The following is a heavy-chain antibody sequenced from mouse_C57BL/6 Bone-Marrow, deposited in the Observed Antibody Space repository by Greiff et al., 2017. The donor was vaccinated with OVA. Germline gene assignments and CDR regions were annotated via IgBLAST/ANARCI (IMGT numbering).Heavy chain of an antibody. D-gene: IGHD1-1*01. CDR1: GYSITSGYY. Sequence: EVKLEESGPGLVKPSQSLSLTCSVTGYSITSGYYWNWIRQFPGNKLEWMGYISYDGSNNYNPSLKNRISITRDTSKNQFFLKLNSVTTEDTATYYCAEATVVARWYFDVWGTGTTVTVSS. J-gene: IGHJ1*03. V-gene: IGHV3-6*01. CDR3: AEATVVARWYFDV. CDR2: ISYDGSN.